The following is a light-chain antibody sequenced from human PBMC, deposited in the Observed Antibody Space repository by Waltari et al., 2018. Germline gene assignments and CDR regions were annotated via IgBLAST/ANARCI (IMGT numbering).Light chain of an antibody. J-gene: IGKJ4*01. CDR3: QQASRFPRT. Sequence: DIQMTQSPPSVSASVGDRVTITCRASQGLDNWVSWYQQKPGEAPRLLIYYISNLETGVPSRFSGSGSGTDFTLTINSLQPEDYATYYCQQASRFPRTFGGGTKVDVK. CDR2: YIS. V-gene: IGKV1D-12*01. CDR1: QGLDNW.